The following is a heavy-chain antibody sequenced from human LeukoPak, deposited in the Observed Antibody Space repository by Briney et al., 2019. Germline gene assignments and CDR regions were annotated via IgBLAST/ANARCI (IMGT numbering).Heavy chain of an antibody. Sequence: PGGSLILSCAAFGFPRSSNYMSWLRQAPGKGLEWVSVIYSGGSTYYADSVKGRFTISRDNSKNTLNLQLNTLRAEDAAVYYCARGYSSDNWGQGTLVTVSS. V-gene: IGHV3-53*01. D-gene: IGHD2-21*01. J-gene: IGHJ4*02. CDR2: IYSGGST. CDR3: ARGYSSDN. CDR1: GFPRSSNY.